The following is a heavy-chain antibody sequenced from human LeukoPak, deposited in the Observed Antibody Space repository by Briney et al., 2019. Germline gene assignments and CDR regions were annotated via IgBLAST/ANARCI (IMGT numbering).Heavy chain of an antibody. CDR3: ASHGAAAGIYYYGMDV. D-gene: IGHD6-13*01. CDR1: GYSFTSYW. CDR2: IYPGDSDT. V-gene: IGHV5-51*01. Sequence: GQPLKISCKGSGYSFTSYWIGWVRQMPGKGLEWMGIIYPGDSDTRYSPSFQGQVTISADKSISTAYLQWSSLKASDTAMYYCASHGAAAGIYYYGMDVWGQGTTVTVSS. J-gene: IGHJ6*02.